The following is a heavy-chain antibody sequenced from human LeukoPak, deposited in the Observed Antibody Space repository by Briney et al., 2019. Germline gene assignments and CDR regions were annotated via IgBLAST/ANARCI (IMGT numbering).Heavy chain of an antibody. CDR1: GYSISSGYY. CDR2: IYTSGST. CDR3: ARAPGTTFDY. Sequence: SETLSLTCTVSGYSISSGYYWGWIRQPPGKGLEWIGRIYTSGSTNYNPSLKSRVTISIDTSKNQFSLKLNSVTAADTAVYYCARAPGTTFDYWGHGNMVTVSS. V-gene: IGHV4-38-2*02. J-gene: IGHJ4*01. D-gene: IGHD4-17*01.